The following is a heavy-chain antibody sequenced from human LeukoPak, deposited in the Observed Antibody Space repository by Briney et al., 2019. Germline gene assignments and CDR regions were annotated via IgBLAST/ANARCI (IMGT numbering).Heavy chain of an antibody. CDR3: ARYTAYYYDSSGYYAFDI. V-gene: IGHV4-30-4*08. CDR1: GDSIRSGSFH. J-gene: IGHJ3*02. CDR2: IYYSGST. Sequence: SQTLSLTCSVSGDSIRSGSFHWNWIRQPPGKGLEWIGYIYYSGSTYYNPSLKSRVTISVDTSKNQFSLKLSSVTAADTAVYYCARYTAYYYDSSGYYAFDIWGQGTMVTVSS. D-gene: IGHD3-22*01.